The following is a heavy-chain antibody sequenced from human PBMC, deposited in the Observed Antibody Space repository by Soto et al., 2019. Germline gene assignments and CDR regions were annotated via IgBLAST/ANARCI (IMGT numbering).Heavy chain of an antibody. CDR1: GGSISSGDYY. V-gene: IGHV4-30-4*01. J-gene: IGHJ5*02. CDR2: IYYSGST. CDR3: ARAKSVHVVRGVIITSWFDP. Sequence: QVQLQESGPGLVKPSQTLSLTCTVSGGSISSGDYYWSWIRQPPGKGLEWIGYIYYSGSTYYNPSXXXPVTISVDTSXXQXSXXLSSVPAADTAVYYCARAKSVHVVRGVIITSWFDPWGQGTLVTVSS. D-gene: IGHD3-10*01.